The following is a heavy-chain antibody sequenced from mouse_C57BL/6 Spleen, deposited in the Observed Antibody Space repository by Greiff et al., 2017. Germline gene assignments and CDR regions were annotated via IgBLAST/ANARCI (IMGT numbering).Heavy chain of an antibody. Sequence: QVQLQQSGAELVKPGASVKFSCTASGFAIKGYYMNWVKQRPGKGLEWIGQIYPEDGDTKYDGKFKGKATMTADTSSSTAYLQLSSLTSEDSAVYFCARTGRVNYFDYWGQGTTLTVSS. D-gene: IGHD4-1*01. CDR2: IYPEDGDT. V-gene: IGHV1-80*01. CDR1: GFAIKGYY. CDR3: ARTGRVNYFDY. J-gene: IGHJ2*01.